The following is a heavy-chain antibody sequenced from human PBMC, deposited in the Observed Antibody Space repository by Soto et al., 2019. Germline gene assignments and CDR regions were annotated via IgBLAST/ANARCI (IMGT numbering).Heavy chain of an antibody. CDR1: GFTLRTYT. V-gene: IGHV3-21*06. J-gene: IGHJ4*01. Sequence: GGSLRLSCAASGFTLRTYTMNWVRQAPGKGLEWVSSISISSSDRYYADSVRGRFTISRDNAKNALYSQMNSLRADDTAVYFCVRGMNPLFGGQGTLVTVSS. CDR3: VRGMNPLF. CDR2: ISISSSDR.